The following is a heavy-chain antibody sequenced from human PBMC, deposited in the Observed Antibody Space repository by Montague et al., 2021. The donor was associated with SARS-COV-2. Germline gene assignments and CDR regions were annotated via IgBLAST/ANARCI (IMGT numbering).Heavy chain of an antibody. J-gene: IGHJ4*02. CDR3: ARQLPPYCSTNKCYPYYFDV. Sequence: SETLSLTCTVSGGSISSPDYYWGWIRQSPGKGLEWIGSISYSGSTYYNPSLRSRVSFSMDTSKNHFSLSLNSVTAADTAVYFCARQLPPYCSTNKCYPYYFDVWGQGALVTVSS. CDR2: ISYSGST. V-gene: IGHV4-39*01. D-gene: IGHD2-2*01. CDR1: GGSISSPDYY.